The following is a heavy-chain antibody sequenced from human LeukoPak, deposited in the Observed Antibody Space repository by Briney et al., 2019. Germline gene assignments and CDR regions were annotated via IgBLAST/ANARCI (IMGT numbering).Heavy chain of an antibody. D-gene: IGHD6-13*01. CDR2: IGDSGGNT. CDR1: GFTFSNYA. J-gene: IGHJ3*01. V-gene: IGHV3-23*01. CDR3: AKDRRYSSDAFDV. Sequence: GGSLRLSCAASGFTFSNYAMSWVRQAPGRGLEWVATIGDSGGNTYYADSVKGRFTISRDNSKSTLHLQMNSLRAEDTAVYYCAKDRRYSSDAFDVWGQGTMVTVSS.